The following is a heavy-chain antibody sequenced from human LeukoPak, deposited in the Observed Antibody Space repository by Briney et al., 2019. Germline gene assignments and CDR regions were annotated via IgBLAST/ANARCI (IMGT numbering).Heavy chain of an antibody. Sequence: GGSLRLSCAASGFTFTDYWMSWVRQAPGKGLEWVANIGQDGSNKFYAASVKGRFGISRDNAKNSVFLQMNNLRVEDTAIYYCATSRAAAGCDWGQGTLVTVSS. J-gene: IGHJ4*02. CDR2: IGQDGSNK. CDR3: ATSRAAAGCD. D-gene: IGHD6-13*01. V-gene: IGHV3-7*03. CDR1: GFTFTDYW.